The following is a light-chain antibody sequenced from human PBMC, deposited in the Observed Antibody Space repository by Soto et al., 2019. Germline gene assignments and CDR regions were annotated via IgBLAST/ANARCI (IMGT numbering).Light chain of an antibody. CDR2: INSDGRH. CDR1: SGHSGAA. Sequence: QSVLTQSPSASASLGASVTLTCTLSSGHSGAAIAWHQHQPETGPRYLMKINSDGRHRQGDGIPDRFSGSSSGAERYLTISRLQSEDEADYYCQTWVNGVHVFGGGTKLTVL. CDR3: QTWVNGVHV. J-gene: IGLJ3*02. V-gene: IGLV4-69*01.